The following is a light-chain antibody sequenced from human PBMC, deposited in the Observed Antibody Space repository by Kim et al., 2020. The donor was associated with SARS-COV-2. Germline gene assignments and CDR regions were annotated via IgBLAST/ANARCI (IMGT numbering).Light chain of an antibody. V-gene: IGKV3-20*01. CDR3: QQYGSSPWT. Sequence: SPGERATLSRRASQSFSSSYLAWYQQKPGQAPRLLIYGASSRATGIPDRFSGSGSGTDFTLTISRLEPEDFAVYYCQQYGSSPWTFGQGTKVDIK. J-gene: IGKJ1*01. CDR2: GAS. CDR1: QSFSSSY.